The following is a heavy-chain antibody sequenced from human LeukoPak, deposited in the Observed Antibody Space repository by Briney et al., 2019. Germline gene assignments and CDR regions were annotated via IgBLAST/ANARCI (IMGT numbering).Heavy chain of an antibody. J-gene: IGHJ6*03. CDR1: GYTFNGYN. CDR3: VRAHPLFHMDV. Sequence: GGSLRLSCATSGYTFNGYNMNWVRQAPGKGLEWISYITSTSSSTSYADSVKGRFSISRDNAKNSLYLQMKNLRAADTAVYYCVRAHPLFHMDVWGKGTTVTVSS. V-gene: IGHV3-48*01. CDR2: ITSTSSST.